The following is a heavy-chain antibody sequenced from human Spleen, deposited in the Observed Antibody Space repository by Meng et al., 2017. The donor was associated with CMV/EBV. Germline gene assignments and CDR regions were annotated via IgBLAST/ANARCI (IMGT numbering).Heavy chain of an antibody. V-gene: IGHV1-18*04. CDR2: VSAYNSAT. CDR3: ARRPGYDHHDY. CDR1: GYTFTGYY. Sequence: ASVKVSCKASGYTFTGYYMHWVRQAPGQGLEWMGWVSAYNSATNYVQKFQGRVTMTADTSTSTAYMELRSLTSDDTAVYYCARRPGYDHHDYWGQGTLVTVSS. D-gene: IGHD2-15*01. J-gene: IGHJ4*02.